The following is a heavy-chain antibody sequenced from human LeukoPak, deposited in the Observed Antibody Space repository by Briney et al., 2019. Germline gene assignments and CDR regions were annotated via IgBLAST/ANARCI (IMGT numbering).Heavy chain of an antibody. J-gene: IGHJ6*02. CDR1: GFTFSSYA. Sequence: QTGGSLRLSCATSGFTFSSYAMSWVRQAPGKGLEWVSTISGSGGSTYYADSVKGRFTFSRDNSKSTLYLQMNSLRVEDTAVYYCAGGTGLPPANYFYYGMDVLGQGTTVTVSS. CDR3: AGGTGLPPANYFYYGMDV. D-gene: IGHD3/OR15-3a*01. V-gene: IGHV3-23*01. CDR2: ISGSGGST.